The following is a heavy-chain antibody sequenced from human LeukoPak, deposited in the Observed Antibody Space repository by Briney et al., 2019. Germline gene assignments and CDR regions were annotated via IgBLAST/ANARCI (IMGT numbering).Heavy chain of an antibody. CDR2: IKTDGRTP. V-gene: IGHV3-74*01. CDR3: TTGPSYGYEW. CDR1: GMTFSNHL. J-gene: IGHJ4*02. D-gene: IGHD3-16*01. Sequence: GGSLRLSCAASGMTFSNHLMHWVRQAPGKGLVWVSLIKTDGRTPIYTDSETGRLIICRDNGKSILYMEMNSLRAEDTGIYYGTTGPSYGYEWWGQRTVVTVSS.